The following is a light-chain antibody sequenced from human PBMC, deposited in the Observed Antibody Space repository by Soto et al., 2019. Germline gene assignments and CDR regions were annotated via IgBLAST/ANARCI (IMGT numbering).Light chain of an antibody. J-gene: IGKJ4*01. CDR1: QSISSY. CDR2: TAS. Sequence: DIQMTQSPSSLSASVADRVTITCRASQSISSYLNWYQQKPGKAPKLLINTASSLQSGVPSRFSGSGSGTDFTLTISSLQPEDFATYYCQQSYSTVLTFGGGTKVDI. CDR3: QQSYSTVLT. V-gene: IGKV1-39*01.